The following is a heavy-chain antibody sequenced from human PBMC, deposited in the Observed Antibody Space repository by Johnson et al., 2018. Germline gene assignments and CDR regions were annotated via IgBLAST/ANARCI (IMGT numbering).Heavy chain of an antibody. CDR2: ISSDGSNK. V-gene: IGHV3-30-3*01. J-gene: IGHJ3*02. CDR1: GFTFRSYA. D-gene: IGHD3-16*01. Sequence: QVQLQESGGGVVQPGRSLRLSCAASGFTFRSYAMNWVRQAPGKGLEWVAVISSDGSNKYYGDSVKGRLTISRDNSKNTLYLQMNSLRAEDTAVYYCARSRSDSYVIDIWGQGTMVTVSP. CDR3: ARSRSDSYVIDI.